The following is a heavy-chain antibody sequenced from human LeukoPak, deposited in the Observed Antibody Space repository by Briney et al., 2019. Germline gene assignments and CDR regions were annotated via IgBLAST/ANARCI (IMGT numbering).Heavy chain of an antibody. Sequence: RGSLRLSCAASGFTFSSYWMSWVRQAPGKGLEWVANIKQDGSEKYYVDSVKGRFTISRDNAKNSLYLQMNSLRAEDTAVYYCAGSVVPAANDAFDIWGQGTMVTVSS. CDR3: AGSVVPAANDAFDI. J-gene: IGHJ3*02. V-gene: IGHV3-7*01. CDR1: GFTFSSYW. CDR2: IKQDGSEK. D-gene: IGHD2-2*01.